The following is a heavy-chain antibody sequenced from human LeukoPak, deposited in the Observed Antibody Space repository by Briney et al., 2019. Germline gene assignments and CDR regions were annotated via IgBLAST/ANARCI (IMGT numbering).Heavy chain of an antibody. CDR2: INHSGST. CDR3: ARDAVKGWYASGNAFDI. V-gene: IGHV4-34*01. Sequence: PSETLSLTCAVYGGSFSGYYWSWIRQPPGKGLEWIGEINHSGSTNYNPSLKSRVTISVDTSKNQFSLKLSSVTAADTAVYYCARDAVKGWYASGNAFDIWGQGTMVTVSS. D-gene: IGHD6-19*01. J-gene: IGHJ3*02. CDR1: GGSFSGYY.